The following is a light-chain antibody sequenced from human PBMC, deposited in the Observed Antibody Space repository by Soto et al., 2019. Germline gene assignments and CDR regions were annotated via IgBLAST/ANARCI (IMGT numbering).Light chain of an antibody. CDR2: EVS. J-gene: IGLJ3*02. V-gene: IGLV2-14*03. CDR3: GSYTSATTLV. CDR1: SSDIGRYNY. Sequence: QSVLTQPASVSGSPGQSITISCTGSSSDIGRYNYVSWYQQLPGKAPKLIIYEVSNRPSGVSDRFSGSKSGNTASLSISGLQTEDEADYYCGSYTSATTLVFGGGTKLTVL.